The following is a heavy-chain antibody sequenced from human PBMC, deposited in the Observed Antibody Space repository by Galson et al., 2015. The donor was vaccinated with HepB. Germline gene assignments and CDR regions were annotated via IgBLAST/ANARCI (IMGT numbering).Heavy chain of an antibody. V-gene: IGHV6-1*01. Sequence: CAISGDSVASTFGSWNWMRQSPSRGLEWLGRTYYRSKWFYEYAESVKARISINPDTSKNQFSLQLKSVSPEDTAVYYCATGAGPTQPTYYFDSWGQGILVTVSS. D-gene: IGHD2-2*01. J-gene: IGHJ4*02. CDR1: GDSVASTFGS. CDR2: TYYRSKWFY. CDR3: ATGAGPTQPTYYFDS.